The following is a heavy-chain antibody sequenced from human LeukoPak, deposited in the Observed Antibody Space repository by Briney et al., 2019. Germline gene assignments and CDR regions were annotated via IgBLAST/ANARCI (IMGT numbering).Heavy chain of an antibody. Sequence: PGGSLRLPCAASGFTFSSYSMNWVRQAPGKGLEWVSSISSSSSYIYYADSVKGRFTISRDNAKNSLYLQMNSLRAEDTAVYYCARSYDSSGYYYSDYLDYWGQGTLVTVSS. J-gene: IGHJ4*02. CDR2: ISSSSSYI. CDR3: ARSYDSSGYYYSDYLDY. V-gene: IGHV3-21*01. CDR1: GFTFSSYS. D-gene: IGHD3-22*01.